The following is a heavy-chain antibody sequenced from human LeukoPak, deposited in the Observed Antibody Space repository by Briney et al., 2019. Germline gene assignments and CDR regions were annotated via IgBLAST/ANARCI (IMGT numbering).Heavy chain of an antibody. J-gene: IGHJ4*02. V-gene: IGHV3-48*02. D-gene: IGHD5-12*01. Sequence: PGGSLRLSCAASGFTFSNYGMNWVHQAPGKRLEWVSYISSRSDSIYYADSVKGRFTISRDNAQNSLYLQMNSLRDEDTAMYYCARAMRSGYDYWGQGTLVTVSS. CDR2: ISSRSDSI. CDR1: GFTFSNYG. CDR3: ARAMRSGYDY.